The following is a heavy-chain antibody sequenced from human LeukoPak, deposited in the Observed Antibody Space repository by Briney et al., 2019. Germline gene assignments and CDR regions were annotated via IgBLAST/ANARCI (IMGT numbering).Heavy chain of an antibody. Sequence: GESLKISCKGSGYSFTSYWIGWVRQMPGKGLEWMGIIYPGDSDTRYSPSFQGQVTISADKSISTAYLQWSSLKASDTVMYYCARHVTTYYYDSSGLGDAFDIWGQGTMVTVSS. CDR2: IYPGDSDT. J-gene: IGHJ3*02. V-gene: IGHV5-51*01. D-gene: IGHD3-22*01. CDR1: GYSFTSYW. CDR3: ARHVTTYYYDSSGLGDAFDI.